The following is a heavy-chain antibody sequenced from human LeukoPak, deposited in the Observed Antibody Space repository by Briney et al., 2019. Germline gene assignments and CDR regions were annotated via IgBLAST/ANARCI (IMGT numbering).Heavy chain of an antibody. CDR2: INHSGST. J-gene: IGHJ5*02. D-gene: IGHD3-3*01. V-gene: IGHV4-34*01. CDR3: ARGGLFWSGNNWFDP. CDR1: GGSFSGYY. Sequence: PSETLSLTCAVYGGSFSGYYWSWIRQPPGKGLEWIGEINHSGSTNYNPSLKSRVTISVDTSKNQFSLKLSSVTAADTAVYYCARGGLFWSGNNWFDPWGQGTLVTVSS.